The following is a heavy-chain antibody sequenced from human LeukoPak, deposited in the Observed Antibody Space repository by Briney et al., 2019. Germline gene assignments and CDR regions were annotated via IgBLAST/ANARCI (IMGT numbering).Heavy chain of an antibody. Sequence: GGSLRLSCAASGFTFSSYSMNWVRQAPGKGLEWVSSISISSSYISYADSVKGRFTISRDNAKNSLYLQMNSLRAEDTAVYFCARDRGAYYFDHFDYWGQGTLVTVSS. J-gene: IGHJ4*02. V-gene: IGHV3-21*01. CDR3: ARDRGAYYFDHFDY. D-gene: IGHD3-22*01. CDR2: ISISSSYI. CDR1: GFTFSSYS.